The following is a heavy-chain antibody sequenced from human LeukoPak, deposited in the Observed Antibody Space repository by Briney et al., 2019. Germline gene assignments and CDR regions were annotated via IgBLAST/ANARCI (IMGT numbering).Heavy chain of an antibody. Sequence: PGGSLRLSCAASGFTFDDYAMHWVRQAPGKGLEWDSGISWNSGSIGYADSVKGRFTISRDNAKNSLYLQMNSLRAEDTALYYCAKDKDTMVRGVTYYFDYWGQGTLVTVSS. D-gene: IGHD3-10*01. V-gene: IGHV3-9*01. CDR2: ISWNSGSI. J-gene: IGHJ4*02. CDR3: AKDKDTMVRGVTYYFDY. CDR1: GFTFDDYA.